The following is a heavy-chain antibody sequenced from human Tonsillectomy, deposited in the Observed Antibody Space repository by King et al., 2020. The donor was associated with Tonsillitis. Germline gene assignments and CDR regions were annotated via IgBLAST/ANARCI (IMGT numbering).Heavy chain of an antibody. CDR3: AGLSSNWRNFDF. CDR1: GGTFSINA. V-gene: IGHV1-69*06. D-gene: IGHD6-13*01. Sequence: QLVQSGAEVKKPGSSVRVSCKASGGTFSINAISWVRQAPGQGLEWMGGIIPIFAARNYAQKFQGRLTITADRSTSTSSMELSSLRSEDTAVYFCAGLSSNWRNFDFWGLGTLVTVSS. CDR2: IIPIFAAR. J-gene: IGHJ4*02.